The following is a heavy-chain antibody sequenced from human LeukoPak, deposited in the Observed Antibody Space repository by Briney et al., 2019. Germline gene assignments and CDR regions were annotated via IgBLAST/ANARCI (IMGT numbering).Heavy chain of an antibody. Sequence: PGGSLRLSCAASGFTFSSYSMNWVRHAPGKGLEWVASISSSSSYIYYADSVKGRFTISRDNAKNSLYLQMNSLRAEDTAVYYCASSNWYTGNAFDIWGQGTMVTVSS. CDR1: GFTFSSYS. D-gene: IGHD1/OR15-1a*01. CDR2: ISSSSSYI. J-gene: IGHJ3*02. V-gene: IGHV3-21*01. CDR3: ASSNWYTGNAFDI.